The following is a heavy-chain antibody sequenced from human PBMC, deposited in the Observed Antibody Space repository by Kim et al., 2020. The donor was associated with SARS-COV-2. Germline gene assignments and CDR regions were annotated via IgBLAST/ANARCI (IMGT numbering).Heavy chain of an antibody. Sequence: GGSLRLSCAASGSTFSKYAMSWVRQAPGKGLEWVSVITASSDNTYYADSVKGRFTISRDNPKNTLYLQMNSLRVEDTAVYFCAKDDFWTGRDDWGQGTLVTVSS. CDR2: ITASSDNT. CDR3: AKDDFWTGRDD. J-gene: IGHJ4*02. CDR1: GSTFSKYA. V-gene: IGHV3-23*01. D-gene: IGHD3-3*01.